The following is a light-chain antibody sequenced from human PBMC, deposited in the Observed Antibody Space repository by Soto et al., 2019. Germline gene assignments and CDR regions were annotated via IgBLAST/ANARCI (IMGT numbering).Light chain of an antibody. CDR3: QQYNNLPRT. CDR2: GAS. V-gene: IGKV3-15*01. J-gene: IGKJ1*01. CDR1: QSVSNN. Sequence: IVMTQSPATLSVSPGERATLSCRASQSVSNNLAWYQQKPGQAPRLLIYGASTRATGLPARFSGSGSGTEVTLTISSLQSEDFALYYCQQYNNLPRTFGQGTKVEIK.